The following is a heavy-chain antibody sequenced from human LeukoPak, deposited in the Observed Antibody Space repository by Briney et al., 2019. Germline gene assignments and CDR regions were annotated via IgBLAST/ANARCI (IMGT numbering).Heavy chain of an antibody. CDR1: GFTFGDYA. V-gene: IGHV3-49*03. J-gene: IGHJ5*02. D-gene: IGHD3-3*01. CDR3: TRASITIGVFWFDP. CDR2: IRSKAYGGTT. Sequence: PGGSLRLSCTASGFTFGDYAMSWFRQAPGKGLEWVGFIRSKAYGGTTEYAASVKGRFTISRDDSKSIAYLQMNSLKTEGTAVYYCTRASITIGVFWFDPWGQGTLVTVSS.